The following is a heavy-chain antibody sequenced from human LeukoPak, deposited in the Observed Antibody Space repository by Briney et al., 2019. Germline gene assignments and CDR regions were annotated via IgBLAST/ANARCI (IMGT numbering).Heavy chain of an antibody. Sequence: ASVKVSFKVSGYTLTELSMHWVRQAPGKGLEWMGGFDPEDGETIYAQKFQGRVAMTEDTSTDTAYMELSSLRSEDTAVYYCATRAGIVGATPIYYFDYWGQGTLVTVSS. V-gene: IGHV1-24*01. CDR1: GYTLTELS. J-gene: IGHJ4*02. CDR3: ATRAGIVGATPIYYFDY. CDR2: FDPEDGET. D-gene: IGHD1-26*01.